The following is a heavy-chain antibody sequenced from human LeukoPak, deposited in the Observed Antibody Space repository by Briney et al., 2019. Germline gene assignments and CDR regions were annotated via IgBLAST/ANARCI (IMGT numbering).Heavy chain of an antibody. V-gene: IGHV3-15*01. CDR3: ARDGGYSYGQFDY. CDR2: IKRISDGGTT. Sequence: GGSLRLSCAASGFTFTNAWMSWVRQTPGKGLEWVGRIKRISDGGTTDYAAPVKGRFTISRDDSKNTLYLQMNSLKTEDTAVYYCARDGGYSYGQFDYWGQGTLVTVSS. CDR1: GFTFTNAW. D-gene: IGHD5-18*01. J-gene: IGHJ4*02.